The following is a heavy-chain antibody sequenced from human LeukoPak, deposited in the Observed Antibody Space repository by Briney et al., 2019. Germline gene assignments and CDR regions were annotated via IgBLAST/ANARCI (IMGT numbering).Heavy chain of an antibody. CDR2: IKQDGSEK. CDR3: ARIAAAGPYCYYMDV. J-gene: IGHJ6*03. CDR1: GFTFSSYW. V-gene: IGHV3-7*01. D-gene: IGHD6-13*01. Sequence: GGSLRLSCAASGFTFSSYWMSWVRQAPGKGLEWVANIKQDGSEKYYVDSVKGRFTISRDNAKNSLYLQMNSLRAEDTAVYYCARIAAAGPYCYYMDVWGKGTTVTVSS.